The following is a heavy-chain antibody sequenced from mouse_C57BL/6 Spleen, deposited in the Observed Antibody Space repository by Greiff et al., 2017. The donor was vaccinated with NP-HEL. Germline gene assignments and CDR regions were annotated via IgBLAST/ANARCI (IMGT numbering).Heavy chain of an antibody. J-gene: IGHJ1*03. CDR2: ISTYYGDA. D-gene: IGHD1-1*01. Sequence: QVQLKESGPELVRPGVSVKISCKGSGYTFTDYAMHWVKQSHAKSLEWIGVISTYYGDASYNQKFKDKATMTVDKSSSTAYMELARLTSEDSAVYYCARRGVITTVEDWYFDVWGTGTTVTVSS. CDR3: ARRGVITTVEDWYFDV. CDR1: GYTFTDYA. V-gene: IGHV1-67*01.